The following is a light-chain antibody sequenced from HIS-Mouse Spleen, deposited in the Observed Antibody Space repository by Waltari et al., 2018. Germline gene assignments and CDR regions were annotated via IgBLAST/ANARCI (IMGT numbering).Light chain of an antibody. CDR3: AAWDDSLNGWV. Sequence: QSVLTQPPSASGTPGQRVTISCSGSSSNIGSNTLNWYQHLPGTAAKPLIHRNSQRPSRGPDRFSGSKSGASASLAISGLQSEDEADYYCAAWDDSLNGWVFGGGTKLTVL. J-gene: IGLJ3*02. V-gene: IGLV1-44*01. CDR2: RNS. CDR1: SSNIGSNT.